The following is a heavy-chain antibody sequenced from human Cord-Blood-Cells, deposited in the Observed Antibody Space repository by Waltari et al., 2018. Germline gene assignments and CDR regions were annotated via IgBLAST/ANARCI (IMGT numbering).Heavy chain of an antibody. D-gene: IGHD6-13*01. Sequence: QVQLQQWGAGLLKPSATLSLTCAVYGGSFSGYYWSWFRQPPGEGLEWIGEINHSGSTNYNPSLKSRVTISVDTSKNQFSLKLSSVTAADTAVYYCATFQYSSSWYYFDYWGQGTLVTVSS. J-gene: IGHJ4*02. CDR1: GGSFSGYY. CDR2: INHSGST. CDR3: ATFQYSSSWYYFDY. V-gene: IGHV4-34*01.